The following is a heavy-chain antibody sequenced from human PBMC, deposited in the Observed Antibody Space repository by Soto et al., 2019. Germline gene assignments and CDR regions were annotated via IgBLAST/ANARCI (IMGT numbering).Heavy chain of an antibody. D-gene: IGHD5-18*01. J-gene: IGHJ4*02. CDR1: GFTFSSYG. CDR3: AKEGGGYGGYFDY. Sequence: QVQLVESGGGVVQPGRSLRLSCAASGFTFSSYGMHWVRQAPGKGLEWVAVISYDGSNKYYADSVKGRFTISRDNSKNTLYLQMNSLRAEDMAVYYCAKEGGGYGGYFDYWGQGTLVTVSS. V-gene: IGHV3-30*18. CDR2: ISYDGSNK.